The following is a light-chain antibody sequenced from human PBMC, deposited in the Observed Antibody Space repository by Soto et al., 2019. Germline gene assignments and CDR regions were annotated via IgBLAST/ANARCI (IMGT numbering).Light chain of an antibody. CDR2: RNI. V-gene: IGLV1-47*01. Sequence: HSVLTQPPSASGTPGQRVTISCSGSSSNIGSNYVSWYQQLPGTAPKLLIYRNIARPSGVPDRFSGSKSGTSASLAISGLRAEDEADYYCEAWDDSLSGPVFGGGTQLTVL. CDR1: SSNIGSNY. J-gene: IGLJ7*01. CDR3: EAWDDSLSGPV.